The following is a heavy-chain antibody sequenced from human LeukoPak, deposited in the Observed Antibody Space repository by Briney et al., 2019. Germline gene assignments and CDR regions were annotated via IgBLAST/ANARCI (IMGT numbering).Heavy chain of an antibody. D-gene: IGHD4-11*01. CDR2: ISGSGGST. Sequence: GGSLRLSCAASGFTFRSYAMSWVRQAPGEGLEWVSAISGSGGSTYYADSVKGRFTISRDNSKNTLYLQMNSLRAEDTALYYCAKAGDHSYFDYWGQGTLVTVSS. CDR3: AKAGDHSYFDY. V-gene: IGHV3-23*01. CDR1: GFTFRSYA. J-gene: IGHJ4*02.